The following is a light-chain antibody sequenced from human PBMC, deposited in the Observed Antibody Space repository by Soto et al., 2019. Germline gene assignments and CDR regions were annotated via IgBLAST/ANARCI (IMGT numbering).Light chain of an antibody. Sequence: DIQMTQSPSTLSASVVYRVTITFRASQTIITWLAWYQQKPGKAPELLIYDASTLESGVPSRFSGSGSGTEFSLTISSLQPDDFATFYCQKYSSFSRKFGQGTKVDIK. V-gene: IGKV1-5*01. CDR3: QKYSSFSRK. CDR2: DAS. CDR1: QTIITW. J-gene: IGKJ1*01.